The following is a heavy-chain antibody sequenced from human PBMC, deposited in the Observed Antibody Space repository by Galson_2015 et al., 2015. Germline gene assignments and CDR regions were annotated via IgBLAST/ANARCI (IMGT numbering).Heavy chain of an antibody. CDR1: GFTFSTYG. J-gene: IGHJ6*02. V-gene: IGHV3-30*18. D-gene: IGHD3-10*01. Sequence: SLRLSCAASGFTFSTYGMHWVRQAPGKGLEWVAIISYDGSNKYSADSVKGRFTISRDNSKNTLYLQMNSQRAEDTAVYYCAKDSLVWFGPRGMDVWGQGTTVTVSS. CDR2: ISYDGSNK. CDR3: AKDSLVWFGPRGMDV.